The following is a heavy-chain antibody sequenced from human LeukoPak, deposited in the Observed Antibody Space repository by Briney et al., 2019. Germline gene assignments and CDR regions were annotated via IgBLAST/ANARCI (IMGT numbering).Heavy chain of an antibody. CDR1: GFTFSSYA. D-gene: IGHD3-22*01. CDR2: ISYDGSNK. Sequence: GGSLRLSCAASGFTFSSYAMHWVRQAPGKGLEWVAVISYDGSNKYYADSVKGRFTISRDNSKNTLYLQMNSLRAEDTAVYYCARGGYYDSSGYSTFAEYFQHWGQGTLVTVSS. CDR3: ARGGYYDSSGYSTFAEYFQH. V-gene: IGHV3-30-3*01. J-gene: IGHJ1*01.